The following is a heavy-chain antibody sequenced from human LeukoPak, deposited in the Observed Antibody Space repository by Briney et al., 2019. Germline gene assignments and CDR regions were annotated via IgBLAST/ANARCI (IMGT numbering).Heavy chain of an antibody. CDR2: IIPILGIA. D-gene: IGHD3-22*01. CDR3: ARPDYYYYYSSGYYYY. CDR1: GGTFSSYT. J-gene: IGHJ4*02. V-gene: IGHV1-69*02. Sequence: TVKVSCKASGGTFSSYTISWVRQATGQGLEWMGRIIPILGIANYAQKFQGRVTITADKSTSTAYMELSSLRSEDTAVYYCARPDYYYYYSSGYYYYWGQGTLVTVSS.